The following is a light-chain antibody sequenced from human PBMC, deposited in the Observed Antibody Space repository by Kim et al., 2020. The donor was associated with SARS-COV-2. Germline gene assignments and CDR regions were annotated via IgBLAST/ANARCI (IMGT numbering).Light chain of an antibody. Sequence: AFGHNVRITCQGDSLGNCYASWCQQKPGQAPVLVIYGKDNRPSGIPDRFSGSSSGNTASLTITGAQAEGEADYCCNSRDRSGNHWVFGRGTQLTVL. CDR3: NSRDRSGNHWV. J-gene: IGLJ3*02. V-gene: IGLV3-19*01. CDR2: GKD. CDR1: SLGNCY.